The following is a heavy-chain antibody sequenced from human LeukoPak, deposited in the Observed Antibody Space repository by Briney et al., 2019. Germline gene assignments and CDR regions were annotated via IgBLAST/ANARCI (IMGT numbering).Heavy chain of an antibody. CDR3: ARQGGGGTFGGGVPIDY. CDR2: INHSGST. CDR1: GGSFSGYY. Sequence: PSETLSLTCAVYGGSFSGYYWSWIRQPPGKGLEWIGEINHSGSTNYNPSLKSRVTISVNTSTNKFSLKLSSVTAADMAAYYCARQGGGGTFGGGVPIDYWGQGTLVTVSS. V-gene: IGHV4-34*01. J-gene: IGHJ4*02. D-gene: IGHD2-8*02.